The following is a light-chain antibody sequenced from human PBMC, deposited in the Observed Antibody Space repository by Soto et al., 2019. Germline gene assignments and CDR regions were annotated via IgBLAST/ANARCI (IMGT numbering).Light chain of an antibody. CDR1: QSVSSN. V-gene: IGKV3D-15*01. J-gene: IGKJ4*01. CDR2: DVS. Sequence: EIVMTQSPATLSVSPGERATLSCRASQSVSSNLAWYQQKPGQAPRLLIYDVSNRATGIPARFSGSGSGTDFTLTISSLQPEDFATYYCQQSYSTPLTFGGGTKVDIK. CDR3: QQSYSTPLT.